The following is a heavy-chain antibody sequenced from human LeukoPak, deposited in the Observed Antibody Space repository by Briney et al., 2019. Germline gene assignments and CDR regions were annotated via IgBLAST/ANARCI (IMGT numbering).Heavy chain of an antibody. Sequence: GGSLRLSCAASGFTFSSYAMSWVRQAPGKGLEWVAFIRYDGSNKYYADSVKGRFTISRDNSKNTLYLQMNSLRAEDTAVYYCAKAVSMVRGKVADYWGQGTLVTVSS. D-gene: IGHD3-10*01. J-gene: IGHJ4*02. CDR1: GFTFSSYA. CDR3: AKAVSMVRGKVADY. CDR2: IRYDGSNK. V-gene: IGHV3-30*02.